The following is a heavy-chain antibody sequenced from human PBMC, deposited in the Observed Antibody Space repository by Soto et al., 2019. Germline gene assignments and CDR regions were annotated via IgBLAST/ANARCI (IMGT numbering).Heavy chain of an antibody. V-gene: IGHV3-21*06. Sequence: GGSLRLSCAASGFIFTRYSMNWVRLAPGKALEWVSSISSTTNYIYYGDSMKGRFTISRDNAKNSLYLEMNSLRAEDTAVYYCARESEDLTSNFDYWGQGTLVTVSS. J-gene: IGHJ4*02. CDR1: GFIFTRYS. CDR2: ISSTTNYI. CDR3: ARESEDLTSNFDY.